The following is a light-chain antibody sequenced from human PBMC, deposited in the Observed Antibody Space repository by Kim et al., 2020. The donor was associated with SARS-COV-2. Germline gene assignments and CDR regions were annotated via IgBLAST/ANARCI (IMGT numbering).Light chain of an antibody. J-gene: IGLJ3*02. CDR2: QRT. CDR1: KLGEKY. CDR3: QAWDRSIVV. V-gene: IGLV3-1*01. Sequence: SVSPGQTASITCSGDKLGEKYAGWYQQRPGQSPVMVIYQRTKRPSGIPERFSGSNSGNTATLTIIGTQAMDEADYYCQAWDRSIVVFGGGTQLTVL.